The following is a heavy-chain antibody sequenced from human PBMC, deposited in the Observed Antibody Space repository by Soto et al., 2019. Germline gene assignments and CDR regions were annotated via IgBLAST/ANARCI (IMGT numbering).Heavy chain of an antibody. CDR3: ARDPSSFLGRVYGMDV. Sequence: ASVKVSCKASGYSFTGHYMHWVRRAPGQGLEWMGWVNLNTGGTDYAQEFQGRVTMTTATSIRTVYLEVTRLKFDDTAIYYCARDPSSFLGRVYGMDVWGQGTAVTVS. V-gene: IGHV1-2*02. CDR1: GYSFTGHY. J-gene: IGHJ6*02. CDR2: VNLNTGGT.